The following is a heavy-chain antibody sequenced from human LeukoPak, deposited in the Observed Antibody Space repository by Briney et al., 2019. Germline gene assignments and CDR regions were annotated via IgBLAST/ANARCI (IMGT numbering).Heavy chain of an antibody. D-gene: IGHD6-19*01. J-gene: IGHJ3*02. V-gene: IGHV4-39*01. CDR2: IYYSGST. Sequence: SETLSLTCTVSGGSISSSSYYWGWIRQPPGKGLEWIGSIYYSGSTYYNPSLKSRVTISVDTSKNQFSLKLSSVTAADTAVYYCATRPQIAVAGTGDAFDIWGQGTMVTVSS. CDR1: GGSISSSSYY. CDR3: ATRPQIAVAGTGDAFDI.